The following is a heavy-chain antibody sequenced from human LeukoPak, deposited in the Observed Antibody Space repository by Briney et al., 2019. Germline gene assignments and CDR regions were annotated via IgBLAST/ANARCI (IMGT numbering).Heavy chain of an antibody. J-gene: IGHJ5*02. D-gene: IGHD6-19*01. V-gene: IGHV3-7*01. CDR2: IKGDGSEK. Sequence: GGSLRLSCAASGFSITNYWMTWVRQAPGKGLECVANIKGDGSEKNYVDSVWGRFTISRDNAKNSLYLQMNSLRAEDTAVYYCVRQAGVSWGQGTLVTVSS. CDR3: VRQAGVS. CDR1: GFSITNYW.